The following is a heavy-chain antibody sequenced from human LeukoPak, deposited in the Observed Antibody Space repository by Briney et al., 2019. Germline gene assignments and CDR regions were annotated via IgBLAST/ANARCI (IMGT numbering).Heavy chain of an antibody. CDR1: GFTFSSYE. CDR2: ISSSGSTI. Sequence: PGGSLRLSCAASGFTFSSYEMNWVRQAPGKGLEWVSYISSSGSTIYYADSVKGRFTISRDSAKNSLYLQMNSLRAEDTAVYYCARDDCSGGSCYEIYFDYWGQGTLVTVSS. V-gene: IGHV3-48*03. J-gene: IGHJ4*02. D-gene: IGHD2-15*01. CDR3: ARDDCSGGSCYEIYFDY.